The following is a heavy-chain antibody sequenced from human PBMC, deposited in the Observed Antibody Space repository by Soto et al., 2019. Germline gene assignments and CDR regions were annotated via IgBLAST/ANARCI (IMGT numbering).Heavy chain of an antibody. Sequence: EVQLLESGGGLVQPGGSLRLSCGASGFTFSDNAMTWVRQAPGKGLEWVSSISDDGDSTYYADSVKGRFAVSRDNSENTLFLHMNSLGAEDTAVYYCANSPSTAVNYGLDVWGQGTSVTVSS. CDR1: GFTFSDNA. J-gene: IGHJ6*02. V-gene: IGHV3-23*01. CDR2: ISDDGDST. CDR3: ANSPSTAVNYGLDV.